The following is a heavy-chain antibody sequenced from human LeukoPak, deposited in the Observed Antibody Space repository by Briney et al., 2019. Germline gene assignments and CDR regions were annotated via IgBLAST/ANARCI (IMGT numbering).Heavy chain of an antibody. CDR3: AKRPRGNYLDPFDY. CDR1: GFTFSSYA. J-gene: IGHJ4*02. Sequence: GGSLRLSCAASGFTFSSYAMSWVRQAPGNGLEWVSGISGSGGSTYYADSVKGRFTISRDNSKNRLYLQMNSLRAEDTAVYYCAKRPRGNYLDPFDYWGQGTLVTASS. V-gene: IGHV3-23*01. CDR2: ISGSGGST. D-gene: IGHD3-10*01.